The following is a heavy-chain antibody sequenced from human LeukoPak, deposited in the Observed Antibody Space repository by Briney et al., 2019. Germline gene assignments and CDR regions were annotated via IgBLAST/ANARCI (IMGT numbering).Heavy chain of an antibody. CDR1: GGSISSSSYY. Sequence: PSETLSLTCTVSGGSISSSSYYWGWIRQPPGKGLEWIGSIYYSGSTYYNPSLKSRVTISVDTSKNQFSLKLSSVTAADTAVYYCARQRGGGNIVVVPAAFDYWGQGTLVTASS. J-gene: IGHJ4*02. CDR3: ARQRGGGNIVVVPAAFDY. D-gene: IGHD2-2*01. V-gene: IGHV4-39*01. CDR2: IYYSGST.